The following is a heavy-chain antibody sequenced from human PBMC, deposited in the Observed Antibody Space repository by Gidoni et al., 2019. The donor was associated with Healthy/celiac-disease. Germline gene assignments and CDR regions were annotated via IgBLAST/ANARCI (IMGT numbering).Heavy chain of an antibody. CDR2: TWYDGSNK. CDR3: ARDRSRSTSCYDY. V-gene: IGHV3-33*01. Sequence: QVQLVDSGGGVVQPGRSLRLSCSAAGFPFSSYGMHWVRQAPGKGLEWVAVTWYDGSNKYYADSVKGRLTISRENSKNTLYLQMNSLRAEDTAVYYCARDRSRSTSCYDYWGQGTLVTVSS. CDR1: GFPFSSYG. J-gene: IGHJ4*02. D-gene: IGHD2-2*01.